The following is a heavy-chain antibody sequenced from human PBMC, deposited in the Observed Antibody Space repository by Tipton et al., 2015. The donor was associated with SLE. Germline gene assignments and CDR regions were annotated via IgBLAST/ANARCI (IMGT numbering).Heavy chain of an antibody. J-gene: IGHJ4*02. D-gene: IGHD3-22*01. Sequence: TLSLTCTVSGGSFSSYYWSWIRQPPGKGLEYIGYIYYSGSTNYNPSLKSRVTISVDTSKNQFSLKLTSVTAAGTAVYYCARGNSLYDSSGFYPDYWGQGTLVTVSP. CDR2: IYYSGST. CDR3: ARGNSLYDSSGFYPDY. V-gene: IGHV4-59*01. CDR1: GGSFSSYY.